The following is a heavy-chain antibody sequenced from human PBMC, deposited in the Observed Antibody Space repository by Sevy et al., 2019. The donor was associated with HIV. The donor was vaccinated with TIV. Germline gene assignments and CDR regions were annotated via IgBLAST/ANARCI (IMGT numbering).Heavy chain of an antibody. CDR3: ARGAGGYSFDS. CDR1: GFTFSSYW. D-gene: IGHD6-25*01. V-gene: IGHV3-74*01. J-gene: IGHJ4*02. Sequence: GGSLRLSCAASGFTFSSYWMYWVRQAPGKGLVWVSHVNSDGSSTSYADSVKGRFTISRDNAKNTLYLQMNSLRAEDAAIYYCARGAGGYSFDSWGQGTLVTVSS. CDR2: VNSDGSST.